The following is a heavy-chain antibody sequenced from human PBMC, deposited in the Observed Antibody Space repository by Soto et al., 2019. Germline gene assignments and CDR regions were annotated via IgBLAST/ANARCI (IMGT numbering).Heavy chain of an antibody. CDR3: ARLRVGTISRHYFDY. D-gene: IGHD5-12*01. CDR1: GGSISSYY. V-gene: IGHV4-59*08. CDR2: VYYSGTT. Sequence: SETLSLTCTVSGGSISSYYWSWIRQAPGKGLERIGYVYYSGTTNYNPSLKSRVTISVDTSKNQFSLKLTSVTAADTAVYYCARLRVGTISRHYFDYWGQGTLVTVSS. J-gene: IGHJ4*02.